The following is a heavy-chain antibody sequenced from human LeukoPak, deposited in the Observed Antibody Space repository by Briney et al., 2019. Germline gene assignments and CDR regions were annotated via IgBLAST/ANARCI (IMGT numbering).Heavy chain of an antibody. V-gene: IGHV5-51*01. Sequence: GESLKIYCKGSGYSFTSYWIGWVRQMPGKGLEWMGIIYPGDSDTRYSPSFQGQVTISADKSISTAYLQWSSLKASDTAMYYCARFGDSSGYSFDYWGQGTLVTVSS. D-gene: IGHD3-22*01. CDR1: GYSFTSYW. CDR2: IYPGDSDT. J-gene: IGHJ4*02. CDR3: ARFGDSSGYSFDY.